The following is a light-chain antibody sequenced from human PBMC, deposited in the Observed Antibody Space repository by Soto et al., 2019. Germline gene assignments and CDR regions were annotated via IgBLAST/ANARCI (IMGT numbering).Light chain of an antibody. CDR3: QQSYSTPLT. CDR2: ATS. J-gene: IGKJ4*02. CDR1: ENIFSY. V-gene: IGKV1-39*01. Sequence: DIQLTQSPSSLSASVGDRVTIPCRASENIFSYVVWYQQNSGHAPKLLIFATSSLHSGVPSGFSGSGSGTEFTLTINILKPEDFATYYCQQSYSTPLTFGGGTKVDIK.